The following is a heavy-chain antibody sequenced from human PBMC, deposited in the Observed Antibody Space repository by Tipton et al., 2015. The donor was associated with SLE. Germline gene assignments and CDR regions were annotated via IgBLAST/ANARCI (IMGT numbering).Heavy chain of an antibody. CDR1: GGSISSGIHY. Sequence: TLSLTCTVSGGSISSGIHYWGWIRHSPGKGLEWIGSIYHSGNTYYNPSLQSRITISQDTSKNLFSLKLTSVTAADTAVYYCAIRSVAGLGSVDYWGQGALVTVSS. CDR3: AIRSVAGLGSVDY. V-gene: IGHV4-39*07. J-gene: IGHJ4*02. CDR2: IYHSGNT. D-gene: IGHD6-19*01.